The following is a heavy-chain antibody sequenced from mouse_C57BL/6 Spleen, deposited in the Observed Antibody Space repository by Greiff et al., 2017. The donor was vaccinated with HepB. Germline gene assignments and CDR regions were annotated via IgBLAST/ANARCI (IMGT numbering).Heavy chain of an antibody. CDR2: IYPGSGST. Sequence: VQLQESGAELVKPGASVKMSCKASGYTFTSYWITWVKQRPGQGLEWIGDIYPGSGSTNYNEKFKSKATLTVDTSSSTAYMQLSSLTSEDSAVYYCARWSNYLDYWGQGTTLTVSS. CDR3: ARWSNYLDY. J-gene: IGHJ2*01. CDR1: GYTFTSYW. D-gene: IGHD5-1*01. V-gene: IGHV1-55*01.